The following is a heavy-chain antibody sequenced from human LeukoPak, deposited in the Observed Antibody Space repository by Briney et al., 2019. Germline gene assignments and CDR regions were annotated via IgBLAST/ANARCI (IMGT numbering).Heavy chain of an antibody. CDR2: IYYSGST. Sequence: PSETLSLTCTVSGGSISNYYWGWIRQPPGKGLEWIGSIYYSGSTYYNPSLKSRVTISVDTSKNQFSLKLSSVTAADTAVYYCARPSFGVFGEGWFDPWGQGTLVTVSS. D-gene: IGHD3-3*01. V-gene: IGHV4-39*01. CDR1: GGSISNYY. CDR3: ARPSFGVFGEGWFDP. J-gene: IGHJ5*02.